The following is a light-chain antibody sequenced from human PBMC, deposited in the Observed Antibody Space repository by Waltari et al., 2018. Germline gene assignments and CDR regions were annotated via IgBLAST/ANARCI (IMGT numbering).Light chain of an antibody. J-gene: IGLJ3*02. CDR1: ALPNKY. Sequence: SYELTQPPSVSVSPGLTAWITCSGGALPNKYVFWYQVRSGQAPVVVIYDDSKRPSGIPERFSGSSSGTMATLTITRAQVDDEGDYYCYSTDNSDNHRGVFGGGTRVTVL. CDR2: DDS. CDR3: YSTDNSDNHRGV. V-gene: IGLV3-10*01.